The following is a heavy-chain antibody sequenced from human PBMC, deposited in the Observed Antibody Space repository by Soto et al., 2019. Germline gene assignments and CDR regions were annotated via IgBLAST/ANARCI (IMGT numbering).Heavy chain of an antibody. D-gene: IGHD3-22*01. Sequence: QVQLVQPGAEVKKPGASVKVSCKASGYTFTSYGISWVRQAPGQGLEWMGWISAYNGNTNYAQKLQGRVTMTTDTATSTAYMELRSLRSDDTAVYYCARGGRHDSSGYYLPFSGMDVWGQGTTVTVSS. J-gene: IGHJ6*02. CDR1: GYTFTSYG. CDR2: ISAYNGNT. V-gene: IGHV1-18*01. CDR3: ARGGRHDSSGYYLPFSGMDV.